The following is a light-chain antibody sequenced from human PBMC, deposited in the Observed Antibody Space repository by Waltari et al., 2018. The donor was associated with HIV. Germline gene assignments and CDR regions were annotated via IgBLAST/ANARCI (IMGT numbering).Light chain of an antibody. CDR1: RSVSSNY. CDR3: QQYGTLPYT. J-gene: IGKJ2*01. V-gene: IGKV3-20*01. Sequence: ENALTQSPGTLSLSPGERATLSCRASRSVSSNYLTWYQQRPGQAPRLLSYAASTRATAIPDRFSGSGSGTDFTLTINRLEPEDFAVYYCQQYGTLPYTFGEGTKVEI. CDR2: AAS.